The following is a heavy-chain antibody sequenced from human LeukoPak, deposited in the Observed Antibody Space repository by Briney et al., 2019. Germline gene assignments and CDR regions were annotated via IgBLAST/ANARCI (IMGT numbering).Heavy chain of an antibody. CDR3: ARALGRYFDWLLFLDY. CDR2: IYSGGST. J-gene: IGHJ4*02. V-gene: IGHV3-53*01. D-gene: IGHD3-9*01. Sequence: GGSLRLSCAASGFTVSSNYMSWVRQAPGKGLEWVSVIYSGGSTYYADSVKGRFTISRDNSKNTLYLQMNSLRAEDTAVYYCARALGRYFDWLLFLDYWGQGTLVTVSS. CDR1: GFTVSSNY.